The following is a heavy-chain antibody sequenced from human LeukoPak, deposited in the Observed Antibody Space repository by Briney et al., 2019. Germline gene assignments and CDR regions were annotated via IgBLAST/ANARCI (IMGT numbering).Heavy chain of an antibody. V-gene: IGHV3-21*01. CDR1: GFTFSSYS. J-gene: IGHJ4*02. D-gene: IGHD6-19*01. CDR3: ASSLSEWLGSDY. CDR2: ISSSSSYI. Sequence: AGGSLRLSCAASGFTFSSYSMNWVRQAPGKGLEWVSSISSSSSYIYYADSVKGRFTISRDNAKNSLYLQMNSLRAEDTAVYYCASSLSEWLGSDYWGQGTLVTVSS.